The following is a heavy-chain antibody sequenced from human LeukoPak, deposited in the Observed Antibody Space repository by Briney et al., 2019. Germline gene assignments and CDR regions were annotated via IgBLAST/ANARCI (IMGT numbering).Heavy chain of an antibody. D-gene: IGHD3-16*01. Sequence: GGSLRLSCAASGFTFSSHWMHWVRQAPGKGLVWVSRINSDGSSISYADSVKGRFTISRDNAKNLLFLQMNSLRAEDTVVYSCARGRRDSEYVGGLGYWGQGILVTVSS. CDR1: GFTFSSHW. J-gene: IGHJ4*02. CDR2: INSDGSSI. CDR3: ARGRRDSEYVGGLGY. V-gene: IGHV3-74*01.